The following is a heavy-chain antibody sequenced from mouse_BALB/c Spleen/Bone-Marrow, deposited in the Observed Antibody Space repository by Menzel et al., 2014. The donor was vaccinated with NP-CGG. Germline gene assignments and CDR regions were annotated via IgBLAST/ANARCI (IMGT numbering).Heavy chain of an antibody. J-gene: IGHJ2*01. CDR3: XRREVXRAGFFFDX. V-gene: IGHV1S41*01. Sequence: VKPGASVKLSCKASGYTFTSYWINWIKQRPGQGLEWIGRIAPGSGDTYYNEIFKGKATLTVDTSSSTSFIPLSRLSSEESAFYFCXRREVXRAGFFFDXXXQGTPLT. D-gene: IGHD3-1*01. CDR1: GYTFTSYW. CDR2: IAPGSGDT.